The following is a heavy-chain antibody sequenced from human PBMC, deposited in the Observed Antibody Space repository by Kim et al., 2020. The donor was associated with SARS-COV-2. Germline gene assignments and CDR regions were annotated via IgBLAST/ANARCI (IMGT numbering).Heavy chain of an antibody. Sequence: GGSLRLSCAASGFIFSDYKMNWVRQAPVKGLEWVSAITASGESTHYADSVRGRFTISRDNSKNTLFLQMNSLSADDTAIYYCAKDPYDVNGYLREFIWGRGTLVTVSS. J-gene: IGHJ4*02. D-gene: IGHD3-22*01. CDR3: AKDPYDVNGYLREFI. CDR1: GFIFSDYK. CDR2: ITASGEST. V-gene: IGHV3-23*01.